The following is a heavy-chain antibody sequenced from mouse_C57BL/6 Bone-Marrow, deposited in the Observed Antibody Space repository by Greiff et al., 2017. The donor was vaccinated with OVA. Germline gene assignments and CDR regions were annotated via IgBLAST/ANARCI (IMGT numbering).Heavy chain of an antibody. J-gene: IGHJ3*01. CDR2: IRLKSDNYAT. Sequence: DVMLVASGGGLVQPGGSMKLSCVASGFTFSNYWMNWVRQSPEKGLEWVAQIRLKSDNYATHYAESVKGRFTISRDDSKSSVYLQMNNLRAEDTGIYYCTGTGTLAYWGQGTLVTVSA. V-gene: IGHV6-3*01. D-gene: IGHD4-1*01. CDR1: GFTFSNYW. CDR3: TGTGTLAY.